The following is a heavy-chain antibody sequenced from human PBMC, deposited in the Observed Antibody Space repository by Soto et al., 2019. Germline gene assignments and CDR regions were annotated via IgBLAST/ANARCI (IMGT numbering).Heavy chain of an antibody. CDR2: IKHSGSP. CDR3: ARGRRFGYGIDY. D-gene: IGHD5-18*01. V-gene: IGHV4-30-4*01. J-gene: IGHJ4*02. Sequence: QVQLQESGPGLVKPSQTLSLTCTVSGGSISSGDHYWSWIRQPPGKGPEWIGHIKHSGSPYYNPSLQSRVTGSADTARDRFSLELSSVTAADTAVYFCARGRRFGYGIDYWGQGILVSVSS. CDR1: GGSISSGDHY.